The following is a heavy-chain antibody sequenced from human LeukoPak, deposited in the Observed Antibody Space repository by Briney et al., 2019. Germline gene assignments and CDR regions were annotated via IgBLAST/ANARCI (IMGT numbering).Heavy chain of an antibody. CDR3: ARETQPLGYCSGGSCYVGFDP. Sequence: GASVKVSCKASGYTFTSYGISWVRQAPGQGLEWMGWISAYNGNTNYAQKLQGRVTMTTDTSTSTAYMELRSLRSDDPAVYYCARETQPLGYCSGGSCYVGFDPWGQGTLVTVSS. D-gene: IGHD2-15*01. J-gene: IGHJ5*02. CDR1: GYTFTSYG. CDR2: ISAYNGNT. V-gene: IGHV1-18*01.